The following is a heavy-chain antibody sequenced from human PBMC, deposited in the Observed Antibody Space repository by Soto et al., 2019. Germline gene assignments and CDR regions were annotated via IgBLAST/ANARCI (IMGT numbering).Heavy chain of an antibody. Sequence: ASVKVSCKASGYSFTDYHIHWVRQAPGQGLGWLGRINPKSGGTSTAQKFQGWVTMTRDRSISTVYMELTRLRSDDTAVYFCARGHSTDCSNGVCSFFYNHEMDVWGQGTTVTVSS. D-gene: IGHD2-8*01. CDR2: INPKSGGT. V-gene: IGHV1-2*04. CDR1: GYSFTDYH. J-gene: IGHJ6*02. CDR3: ARGHSTDCSNGVCSFFYNHEMDV.